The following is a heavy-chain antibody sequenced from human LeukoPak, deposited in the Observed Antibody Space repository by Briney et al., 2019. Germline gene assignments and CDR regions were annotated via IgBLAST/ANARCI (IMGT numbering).Heavy chain of an antibody. D-gene: IGHD3-22*01. V-gene: IGHV3-33*03. J-gene: IGHJ1*01. CDR2: IWGDGNKK. Sequence: RGSLTLSCAASGLTFRNSGMGWGRPAPGKGLEWVAVIWGDGNKKYYADSVKGRFTVSRDTLKNTLYLQMDSLRAEDTAVYYCAKDDDTSGHYAYFQDWGQGTLVTVSS. CDR1: GLTFRNSG. CDR3: AKDDDTSGHYAYFQD.